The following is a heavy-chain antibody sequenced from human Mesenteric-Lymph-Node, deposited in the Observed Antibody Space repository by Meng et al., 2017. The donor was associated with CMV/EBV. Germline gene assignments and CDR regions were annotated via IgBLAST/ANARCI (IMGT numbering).Heavy chain of an antibody. V-gene: IGHV3-7*01. Sequence: GESLKISCAASGFSSSNTWMTWVRHIPGKGLQWVANINEDGSEIFYVDSVKGRFTVSRDNAKDSIYLQMNNLRVEDSAVYYCARDQGRYTNYVYYWGQGTVVTVSS. CDR1: GFSSSNTW. J-gene: IGHJ4*02. D-gene: IGHD5-18*01. CDR2: INEDGSEI. CDR3: ARDQGRYTNYVYY.